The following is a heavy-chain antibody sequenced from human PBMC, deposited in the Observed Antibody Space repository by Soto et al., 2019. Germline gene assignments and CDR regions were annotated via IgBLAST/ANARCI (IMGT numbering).Heavy chain of an antibody. CDR3: AKDHHYDIVAGYRPFDY. Sequence: EVQLLESGGGLVQPGGSLRLSCAASGFTFSSFAMSWVRQAPGKGLEWVSAISGSGGSTYYADSVKGRFTISRDISRNTLHLQMNSLRAEDTAVYYCAKDHHYDIVAGYRPFDYWGQGTLVTVSS. CDR2: ISGSGGST. V-gene: IGHV3-23*01. CDR1: GFTFSSFA. J-gene: IGHJ4*02. D-gene: IGHD3-9*01.